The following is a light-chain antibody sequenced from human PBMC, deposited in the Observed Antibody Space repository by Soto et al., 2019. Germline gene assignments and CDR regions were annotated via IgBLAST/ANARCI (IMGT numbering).Light chain of an antibody. CDR1: QSISDW. J-gene: IGKJ4*01. Sequence: DIQMTQSPSTLSASVGDTVTITCRASQSISDWLAWYQQKPGKAPKLLIYKASTLEGGVPSRFSGSGSGTDFTLTISSLQAEDVAVYYCQQYYNTPPSFGGGTKVDIK. CDR2: KAS. CDR3: QQYYNTPPS. V-gene: IGKV1-5*03.